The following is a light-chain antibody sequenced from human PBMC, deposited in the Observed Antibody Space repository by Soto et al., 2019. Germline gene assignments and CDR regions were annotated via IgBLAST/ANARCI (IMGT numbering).Light chain of an antibody. CDR1: SSDVGSYNR. J-gene: IGLJ1*01. Sequence: QSVLTQPPSVSGSPGQSVTISCTGTSSDVGSYNRVSWYQQPPGTAPKVMIYDVSNRPSGVPDRFSGSKSGNTASLTISGLQAEDESDYYCSSNTSSSTYVFGTGTKLTVL. CDR3: SSNTSSSTYV. CDR2: DVS. V-gene: IGLV2-18*02.